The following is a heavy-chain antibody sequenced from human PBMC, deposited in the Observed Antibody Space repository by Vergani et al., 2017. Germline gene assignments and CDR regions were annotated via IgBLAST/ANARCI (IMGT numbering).Heavy chain of an antibody. CDR3: ARTTYDFWSGYYASLPYYYMDG. CDR2: IDWDDVK. CDR1: GFSLSTSGMC. D-gene: IGHD3-3*01. Sequence: QVTLRESGPALVKPTQTLTLTCTFSGFSLSTSGMCVSWIRQPPGKALEWLALIDWDDVKYYSTSLKTRLTISKDTSKNQVFLTMTNMDPVDTATYYCARTTYDFWSGYYASLPYYYMDGWSKGSTVTVYS. V-gene: IGHV2-70*01. J-gene: IGHJ6*03.